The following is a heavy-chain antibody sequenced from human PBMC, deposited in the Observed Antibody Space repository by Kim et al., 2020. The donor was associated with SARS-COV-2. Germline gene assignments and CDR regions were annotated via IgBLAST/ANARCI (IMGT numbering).Heavy chain of an antibody. V-gene: IGHV3-7*01. CDR3: AREWEGDYYGMDV. Sequence: EESVRGRITGSRDNDENALYMQINSLRSEDTAVYYCAREWEGDYYGMDVWGQGTTVTVSS. J-gene: IGHJ6*01. D-gene: IGHD1-26*01.